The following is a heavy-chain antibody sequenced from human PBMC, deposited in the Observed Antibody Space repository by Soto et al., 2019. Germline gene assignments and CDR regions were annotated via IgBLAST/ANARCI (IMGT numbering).Heavy chain of an antibody. CDR3: ARGGSRRIAARRTWFDP. V-gene: IGHV4-34*01. Sequence: SETLSLTCAVYGGSFSGYYCSWIRQPPGKGLEWIGEINHSGSTNYNPSLKSRVTISVDTSKNQFSLKLSSVTAADTAVYYCARGGSRRIAARRTWFDPWGQGTLVTVSS. D-gene: IGHD6-6*01. CDR1: GGSFSGYY. J-gene: IGHJ5*02. CDR2: INHSGST.